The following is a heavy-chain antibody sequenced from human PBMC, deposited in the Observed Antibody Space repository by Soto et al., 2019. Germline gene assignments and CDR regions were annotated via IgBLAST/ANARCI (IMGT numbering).Heavy chain of an antibody. CDR1: GFTFTSYA. CDR3: AKLGYDSDGPLDY. J-gene: IGHJ4*02. V-gene: IGHV3-23*01. CDR2: IIGSGGST. Sequence: GGSLRLSCAASGFTFTSYAMGWVRQAPGKGLEWVSAIIGSGGSTYYADSVKGRFTISRDNSKNTLYLQMNSLRADDTAVYYCAKLGYDSDGPLDYLGQGTLVPVPS. D-gene: IGHD3-22*01.